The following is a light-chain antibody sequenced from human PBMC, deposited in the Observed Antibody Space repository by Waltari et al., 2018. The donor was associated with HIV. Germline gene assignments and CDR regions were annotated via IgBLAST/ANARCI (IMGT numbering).Light chain of an antibody. CDR3: VAWDDSLSGHVV. CDR1: HSTIGYNY. V-gene: IGLV1-47*01. Sequence: QAVLPQPPSASGTPGQRVTISCSGSHSTIGYNYVYWYQQIPGTAPKLLIYRNTQRPSGVPDRFSGAKSGTSASLTISGLRSDDEADYYCVAWDDSLSGHVVIGGGTKLTVL. CDR2: RNT. J-gene: IGLJ2*01.